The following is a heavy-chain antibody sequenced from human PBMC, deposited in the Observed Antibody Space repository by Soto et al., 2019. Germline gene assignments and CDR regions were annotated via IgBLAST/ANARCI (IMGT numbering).Heavy chain of an antibody. D-gene: IGHD4-17*01. Sequence: GGSLRLSCAASGFTFSSYAMSWVRQAPGKGLEWVSAISGSGGSTYYADSVKGRFTISRDNSKNTLYLQMNSLRAEDTAVYYCAKFGPLTTVTTGDFDYWGQGTLVTVSS. V-gene: IGHV3-23*01. CDR1: GFTFSSYA. J-gene: IGHJ4*02. CDR2: ISGSGGST. CDR3: AKFGPLTTVTTGDFDY.